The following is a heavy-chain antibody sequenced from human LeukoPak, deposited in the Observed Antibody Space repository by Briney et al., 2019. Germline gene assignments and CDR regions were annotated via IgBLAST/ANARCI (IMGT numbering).Heavy chain of an antibody. CDR1: GYTFTSSA. Sequence: SVKVSCKASGYTFTSSAMQWVRQARGQRLEWIGWIVVGSGNTNYAQKFQERVTITRDMSTSTAYMELSSLRSEDTAVYYCAASSMVRGVTHFDYWGQGTLVTVS. V-gene: IGHV1-58*02. CDR2: IVVGSGNT. CDR3: AASSMVRGVTHFDY. D-gene: IGHD3-10*01. J-gene: IGHJ4*02.